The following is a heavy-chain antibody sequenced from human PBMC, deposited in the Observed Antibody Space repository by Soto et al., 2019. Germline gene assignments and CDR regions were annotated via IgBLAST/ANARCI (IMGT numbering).Heavy chain of an antibody. D-gene: IGHD3-3*01. J-gene: IGHJ6*02. CDR2: MSYDGSNK. V-gene: IGHV3-30*18. Sequence: QVQLVESGGGVVQPGRSLRLSCAASGFTFSSYGMHWVRQAPGKGLEWVAVMSYDGSNKYYADSVKGRFTISRDNSKNTLYLQMNSMRAEDTAVYYCAKDRLDFWSGPPPSYYYGMDVWGQGTTVTVSS. CDR1: GFTFSSYG. CDR3: AKDRLDFWSGPPPSYYYGMDV.